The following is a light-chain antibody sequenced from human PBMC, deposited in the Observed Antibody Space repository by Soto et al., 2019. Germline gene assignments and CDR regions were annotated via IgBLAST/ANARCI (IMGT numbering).Light chain of an antibody. CDR2: DAS. CDR1: QSVSSSY. J-gene: IGKJ4*01. CDR3: QQRRNWPRLA. V-gene: IGKV3-11*01. Sequence: EIVLTQSPGTLSLSPGERATLSCISSQSVSSSYLAWYQQKPGQAPRLLIYDASNRATGIPARFTGSGSGTDFTLTISSLEPEDFAVYYCQQRRNWPRLAFGGGTKVDIK.